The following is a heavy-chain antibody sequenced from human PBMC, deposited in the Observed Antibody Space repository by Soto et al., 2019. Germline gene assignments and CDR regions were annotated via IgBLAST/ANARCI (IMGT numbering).Heavy chain of an antibody. CDR3: AKHACSGGSCYPSYYYYMDV. CDR1: GFTLSSYA. V-gene: IGHV3-23*01. CDR2: IRGSGGST. D-gene: IGHD2-15*01. Sequence: EVQLLESGGGLVQPGGSLRLSCAASGFTLSSYARSWVRQAPGKGLEWVSAIRGSGGSTYYADSVKGRFTISRDNSKNTLYLQMNSLRAEDTAVYYCAKHACSGGSCYPSYYYYMDVWGKGTTVTVSS. J-gene: IGHJ6*03.